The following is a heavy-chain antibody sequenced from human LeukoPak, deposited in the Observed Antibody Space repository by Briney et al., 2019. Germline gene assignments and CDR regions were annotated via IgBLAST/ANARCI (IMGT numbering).Heavy chain of an antibody. CDR3: AKGPSSILTGYIWVPMDY. CDR1: GFTFSSYG. CDR2: ISYDGSNK. V-gene: IGHV3-30*18. Sequence: GRSLRLSCAASGFTFSSYGMHWVRQAPGKGLEWVAVISYDGSNKYYADSVKGRFTISRDNSKNTLYPQMNSLRAEDTAVYYCAKGPSSILTGYIWVPMDYWGQGTLVTVSS. D-gene: IGHD3-9*01. J-gene: IGHJ4*02.